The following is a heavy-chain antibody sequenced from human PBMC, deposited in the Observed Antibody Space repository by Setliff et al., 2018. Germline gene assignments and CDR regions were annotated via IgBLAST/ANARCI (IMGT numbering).Heavy chain of an antibody. CDR2: ISAYNGKT. V-gene: IGHV1-18*01. Sequence: ASVKVSCKASGYTLSNSILSWVRQAPGQGLEWMGWISAYNGKTYFALKFQDRITLTTDTSTNTGYLELRGLRSDDTAVYYCLRLVRYCTKIACQATSGDEVWGLGTLVTVS. D-gene: IGHD2-8*01. CDR1: GYTLSNSI. CDR3: LRLVRYCTKIACQATSGDEV. J-gene: IGHJ4*02.